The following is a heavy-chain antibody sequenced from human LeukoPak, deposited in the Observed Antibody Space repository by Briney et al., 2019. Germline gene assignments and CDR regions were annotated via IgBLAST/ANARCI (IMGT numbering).Heavy chain of an antibody. Sequence: PSETLSLTCAVSGGSISSSSYYWGWIRQPPGKGLEWIGSIYYSGSTYYNPSLKSRVTISVDTSKNQFFLKLSSVTAADTAVYYCARRSGYSSGYYYYYYYMDVWGKGTTVTVSS. CDR2: IYYSGST. J-gene: IGHJ6*03. CDR1: GGSISSSSYY. D-gene: IGHD2-15*01. V-gene: IGHV4-39*01. CDR3: ARRSGYSSGYYYYYYYMDV.